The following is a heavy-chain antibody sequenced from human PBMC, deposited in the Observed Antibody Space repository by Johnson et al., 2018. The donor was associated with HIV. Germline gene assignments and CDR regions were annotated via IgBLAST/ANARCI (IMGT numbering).Heavy chain of an antibody. J-gene: IGHJ3*02. CDR2: IWYDGTNK. Sequence: QVQLVASGGGVVQPGRSLRLSCAASGFTFSSYGMHWVRQAPGKGLECVAVIWYDGTNKYYADSVKGRFTISRDNSKNTLYLQMNSLRAEDTAVYYCAKEANPDSSSWYGDAFDIWGQGTMVTVSS. V-gene: IGHV3-33*06. CDR3: AKEANPDSSSWYGDAFDI. D-gene: IGHD6-13*01. CDR1: GFTFSSYG.